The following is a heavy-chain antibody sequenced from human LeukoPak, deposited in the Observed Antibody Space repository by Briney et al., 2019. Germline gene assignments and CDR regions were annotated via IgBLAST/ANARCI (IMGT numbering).Heavy chain of an antibody. CDR1: GFTFDDYA. D-gene: IGHD3-22*01. CDR2: ISWNSGSI. J-gene: IGHJ4*01. Sequence: GGSLRLSCAASGFTFDDYAMHWVRQAPGKGLEWVSGISWNSGSIGYADSVKGRFTISRDNAKNSLYLQMNSLRAEDTALYYWAKEDRSGYYFDYWGHGTLVTVDS. V-gene: IGHV3-9*01. CDR3: AKEDRSGYYFDY.